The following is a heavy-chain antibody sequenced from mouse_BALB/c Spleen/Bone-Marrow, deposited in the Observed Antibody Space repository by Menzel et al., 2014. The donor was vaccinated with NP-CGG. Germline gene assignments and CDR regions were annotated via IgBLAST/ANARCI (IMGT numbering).Heavy chain of an antibody. D-gene: IGHD2-4*01. Sequence: VQLQQSGPELVKPGASVRISCKASGYTFTSFYIYWVRQRPGQGLEWIGWIYPGDFTTKYNEKFKGKATLTADKSSTTASMQLSSLTSEDSAVYFCARKSQRAYDSMIYWGQGTSFTVSS. CDR2: IYPGDFTT. V-gene: IGHV1S56*01. J-gene: IGHJ4*01. CDR1: GYTFTSFY. CDR3: ARKSQRAYDSMIY.